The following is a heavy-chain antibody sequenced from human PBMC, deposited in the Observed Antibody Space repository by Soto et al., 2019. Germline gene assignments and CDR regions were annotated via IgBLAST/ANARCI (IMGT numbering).Heavy chain of an antibody. D-gene: IGHD2-15*01. CDR1: GGTFSSYA. J-gene: IGHJ3*02. CDR3: ARGDIVVVVAATPDAFDI. Sequence: QVQLVQSGAEVKKPGSSVKVSCKASGGTFSSYAISWVRQAPGQGLEWMGGIIPIFGTANYAQKFQGRVTITADESKTTAYMELSSLRSEDTAVYYCARGDIVVVVAATPDAFDIWCQGTMVTVSS. V-gene: IGHV1-69*01. CDR2: IIPIFGTA.